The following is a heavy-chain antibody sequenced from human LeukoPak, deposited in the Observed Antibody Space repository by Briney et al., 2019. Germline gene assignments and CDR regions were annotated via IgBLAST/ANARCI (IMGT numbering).Heavy chain of an antibody. V-gene: IGHV1-18*01. Sequence: ASVKVSCKASGYTFTSYGISWVRQAPGQGLEWMGWFSAYNGNTNYAQKLQGRVTMTTDTSTSTAYMELRSLRSDDTAVYYCARERASHASGNYYYYYYMDVWGKGTTVTVSS. CDR2: FSAYNGNT. D-gene: IGHD6-25*01. J-gene: IGHJ6*03. CDR1: GYTFTSYG. CDR3: ARERASHASGNYYYYYYMDV.